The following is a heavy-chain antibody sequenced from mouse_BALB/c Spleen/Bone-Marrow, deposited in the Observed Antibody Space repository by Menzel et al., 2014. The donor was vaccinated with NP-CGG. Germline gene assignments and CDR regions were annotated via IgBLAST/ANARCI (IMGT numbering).Heavy chain of an antibody. J-gene: IGHJ3*01. CDR1: GFNIKDTY. CDR2: IDPANGNT. Sequence: VQLQQPGAELVKPGASVKLSCTASGFNIKDTYMHWVKQRPEQGLEWIGRIDPANGNTKYDPKFQGKATITADTSSNTAYLQLSSLTSENTAVYYCAGDGAYWGQGTLVTVSA. D-gene: IGHD3-3*01. CDR3: AGDGAY. V-gene: IGHV14-3*02.